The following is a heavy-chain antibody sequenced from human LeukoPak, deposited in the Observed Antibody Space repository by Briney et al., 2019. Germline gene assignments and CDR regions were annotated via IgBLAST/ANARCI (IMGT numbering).Heavy chain of an antibody. CDR1: GGSISSNDYY. D-gene: IGHD3-10*01. CDR2: IHYSGTT. Sequence: SETLSLTCTVSGGSISSNDYYWGWIRQPPGKGREWIGSIHYSGTTCYNPSRKSRVTISVDTSNNQFSLELSSVTAADTAVYYCASYYASGSSRFDYWGQGTLATVSS. V-gene: IGHV4-39*01. J-gene: IGHJ4*02. CDR3: ASYYASGSSRFDY.